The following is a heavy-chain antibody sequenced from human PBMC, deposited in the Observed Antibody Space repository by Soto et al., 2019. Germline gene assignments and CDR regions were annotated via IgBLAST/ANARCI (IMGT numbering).Heavy chain of an antibody. CDR1: GFTFSSYG. J-gene: IGHJ1*01. D-gene: IGHD2-21*02. CDR3: AREGLSYCGGDCYSRYFQH. Sequence: QVQLVESGGGVVQPGRSLRLSCAAYGFTFSSYGMHWVRQAPGKGLEWVAVIWYDGSNKYYADSVKGRFTISRDNSKNTLYLQMNSLRAEDTAVYYCAREGLSYCGGDCYSRYFQHWGQGTLVTVSS. V-gene: IGHV3-33*01. CDR2: IWYDGSNK.